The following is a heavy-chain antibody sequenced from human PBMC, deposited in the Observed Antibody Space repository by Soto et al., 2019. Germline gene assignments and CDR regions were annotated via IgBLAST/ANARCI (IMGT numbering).Heavy chain of an antibody. CDR1: GFTSTNSA. V-gene: IGHV1-58*01. D-gene: IGHD3-3*01. CDR2: IVVGSGNT. CDR3: AAARGVDDFWSGYCGMDV. J-gene: IGHJ6*02. Sequence: GASVKVSCKTSGFTSTNSAVQWVRQARGQRPEWIGWIVVGSGNTNYAQKFQERVTITRDMPISTAYMELNSLRSEDTAVYYRAAARGVDDFWSGYCGMDVWGQGTTVTVS.